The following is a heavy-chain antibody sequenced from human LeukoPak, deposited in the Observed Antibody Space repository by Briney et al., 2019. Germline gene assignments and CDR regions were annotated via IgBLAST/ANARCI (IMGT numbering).Heavy chain of an antibody. CDR2: IKSDGSGT. CDR3: ARSDWFDP. V-gene: IGHV3-74*01. Sequence: GGSLRLSCAASGFTFGGYWMHWVRQAPGKGLVWVSRIKSDGSGTSYADSVKGRFTISRDNAKNTLYLQMNSLRAEDTAVYYCARSDWFDPWGQGTLVTVSS. CDR1: GFTFGGYW. J-gene: IGHJ5*02.